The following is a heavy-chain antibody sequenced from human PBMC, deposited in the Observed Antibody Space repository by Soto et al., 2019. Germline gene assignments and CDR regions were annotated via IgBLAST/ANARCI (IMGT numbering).Heavy chain of an antibody. D-gene: IGHD2-15*01. CDR2: IYPGDSDT. Sequence: ASVKVSCKGSGYSFTSYWIGWVRQMPGKGLEWMGIIYPGDSDTRYSPSFQGQVTISADKSISTAYLQWSSLKASDTAMYYCARLAVVVVAAARGGMDVWGQGTTVTVSS. CDR3: ARLAVVVVAAARGGMDV. J-gene: IGHJ6*02. CDR1: GYSFTSYW. V-gene: IGHV5-51*01.